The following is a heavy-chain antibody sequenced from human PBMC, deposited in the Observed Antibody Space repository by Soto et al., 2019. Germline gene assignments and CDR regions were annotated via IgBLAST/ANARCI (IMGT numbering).Heavy chain of an antibody. CDR3: TDTSVSGNSSWDY. Sequence: DVQLVESGGGLVKPGGSLRLSCAASGFTFSDTWMNWVRQAPGKGLEWVGRIRSEADGGTTDYAGPVEGRFTISRDDSKNTLYLQMNSLKIEDTAMYYCTDTSVSGNSSWDYWGQGTLVTVSS. V-gene: IGHV3-15*07. J-gene: IGHJ4*02. D-gene: IGHD6-13*01. CDR1: GFTFSDTW. CDR2: IRSEADGGTT.